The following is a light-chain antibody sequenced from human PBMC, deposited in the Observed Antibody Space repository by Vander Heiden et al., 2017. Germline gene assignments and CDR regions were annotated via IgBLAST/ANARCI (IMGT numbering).Light chain of an antibody. J-gene: IGKJ3*01. CDR3: QQYDNLPFT. CDR2: DAS. V-gene: IGKV1-33*01. CDR1: QDISNY. Sequence: DIQMTQSPSSLSASVGDRVTITCQASQDISNYLNWYQQKPVKAPKLLIYDASNLETGVPSRFSGSGSGTDFTFTISSLQPEDIATYYCQQYDNLPFTFGHGTKVDIK.